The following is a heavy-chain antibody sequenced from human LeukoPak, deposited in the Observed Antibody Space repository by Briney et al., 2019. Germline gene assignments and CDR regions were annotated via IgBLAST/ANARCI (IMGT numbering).Heavy chain of an antibody. CDR2: IRSKANSYAT. J-gene: IGHJ6*03. V-gene: IGHV3-73*01. CDR3: ARTTEAHSWRTRYYDYYMDV. Sequence: GGSLRLSRAASGFTFSGSAMHWVRQASGKGLEWVGRIRSKANSYATAYAASVKGRFTISRDDSKNTAYLQMNSLKTEDTAVYYCARTTEAHSWRTRYYDYYMDVWGKGTTVTVSS. D-gene: IGHD6-13*01. CDR1: GFTFSGSA.